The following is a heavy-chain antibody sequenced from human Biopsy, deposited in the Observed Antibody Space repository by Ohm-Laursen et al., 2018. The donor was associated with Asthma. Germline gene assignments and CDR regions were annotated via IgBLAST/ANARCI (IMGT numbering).Heavy chain of an antibody. CDR1: GGSITSSSYY. V-gene: IGHV4-39*01. D-gene: IGHD3-22*01. CDR2: MYHSGSP. Sequence: SQTLSLTCTVSGGSITSSSYYWGWIRQPPGKGMEWIGSMYHSGSPYYHPTLKSRATIWVDTSKNQLSLKMSSVTAADTAVYFCVRHQYSSSWSTFDYWGQGALVTVSS. J-gene: IGHJ4*02. CDR3: VRHQYSSSWSTFDY.